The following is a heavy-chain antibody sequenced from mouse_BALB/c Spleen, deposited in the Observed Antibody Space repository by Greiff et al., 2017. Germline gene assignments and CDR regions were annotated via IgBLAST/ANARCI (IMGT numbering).Heavy chain of an antibody. CDR3: ARGWLPYYFDD. CDR1: GFTFSSFG. J-gene: IGHJ2*01. D-gene: IGHD2-3*01. Sequence: EVQLVESGGGLVQPGGSRKLSCAASGFTFSSFGMHWVRQAPEKGLEWVAYISSGSSTIYYADTVKGRFTISRDNPKNTLFLQMTSLRSEDTAMYYCARGWLPYYFDDWGQGTTLTVSS. CDR2: ISSGSSTI. V-gene: IGHV5-17*02.